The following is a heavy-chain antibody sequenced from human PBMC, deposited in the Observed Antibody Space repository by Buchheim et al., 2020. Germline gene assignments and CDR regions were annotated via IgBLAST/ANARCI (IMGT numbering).Heavy chain of an antibody. V-gene: IGHV3-7*01. CDR3: ARDYGSSSWWRSDKYGMDV. CDR2: IKQDGSEK. D-gene: IGHD6-13*01. J-gene: IGHJ6*02. Sequence: VQLVESGGGVVQPGKSLTLSCVASGFSVSTHAMHWVRQAPGKGLEWVANIKQDGSEKYYVDSVKGRFTISRDNAKNSLYLQMNSLRAEDTAVYYCARDYGSSSWWRSDKYGMDVWGQGTT. CDR1: GFSVSTHA.